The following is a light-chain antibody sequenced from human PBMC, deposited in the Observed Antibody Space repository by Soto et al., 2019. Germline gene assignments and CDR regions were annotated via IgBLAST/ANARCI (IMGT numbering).Light chain of an antibody. Sequence: QSVLTQPPSLSAAPGQSVTISCSGSSSNIGNNYVSWYQQLPGTAPKLIIYENSKRPSGIPDRFSGSKSGTSATLAITGLQTGDEADYYCGPWDSGQSAGGVFGGGTKLTVL. V-gene: IGLV1-51*01. CDR3: GPWDSGQSAGGV. CDR1: SSNIGNNY. CDR2: ENS. J-gene: IGLJ3*02.